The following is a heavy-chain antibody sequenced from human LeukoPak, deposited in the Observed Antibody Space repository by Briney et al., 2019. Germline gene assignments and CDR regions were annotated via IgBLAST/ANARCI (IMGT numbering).Heavy chain of an antibody. CDR1: GYTFTSYG. Sequence: RASVKVSCKASGYTFTSYGISWVRQAPGQGLEWMGWISAYNGNTNYAQKLQGRVTMTTDTSTSTAYMELRSLRSDDTAVYYCARDLSEVGHSPNWFDPWGQGTLVTVSS. D-gene: IGHD6-13*01. J-gene: IGHJ5*02. CDR3: ARDLSEVGHSPNWFDP. V-gene: IGHV1-18*01. CDR2: ISAYNGNT.